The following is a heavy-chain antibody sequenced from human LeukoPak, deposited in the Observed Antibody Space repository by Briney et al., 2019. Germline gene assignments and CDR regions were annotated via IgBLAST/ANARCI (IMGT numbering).Heavy chain of an antibody. J-gene: IGHJ4*02. CDR2: IYYSGSS. D-gene: IGHD3-9*01. Sequence: SETLSLTCSVSGGSMRSSYWNWIRQSPVKGLEWLGYIYYSGSSKYNPSLNSRVTISIDTTKNQFSLTLASVTPADTAVYYCARGDFDSSGGNYYDFWGQGTLVAVSA. CDR3: ARGDFDSSGGNYYDF. V-gene: IGHV4-59*01. CDR1: GGSMRSSY.